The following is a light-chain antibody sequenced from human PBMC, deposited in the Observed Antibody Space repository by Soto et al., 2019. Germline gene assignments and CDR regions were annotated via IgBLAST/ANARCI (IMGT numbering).Light chain of an antibody. CDR2: QAS. Sequence: DIQMTQSPSTLSSSAGERVTITCRASQSISSWLAWYQQKPGEAPKLLIFQASSLTTGVPSRFSGSGSATEYTLTISSRQPDDFASYYCEDYSSASALTFGGGTKVEIK. J-gene: IGKJ4*01. CDR3: EDYSSASALT. CDR1: QSISSW. V-gene: IGKV1-5*03.